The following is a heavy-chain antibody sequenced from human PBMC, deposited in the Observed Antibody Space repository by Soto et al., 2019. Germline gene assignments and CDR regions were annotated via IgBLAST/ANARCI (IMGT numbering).Heavy chain of an antibody. CDR2: LNQDGSVI. CDR3: SRDNRGVFDS. D-gene: IGHD1-26*01. Sequence: GGSLRLSCAASGFRFSDYWMSWVRQAPGKGLEWVANLNQDGSVIQYVDSVKGRFAISRDNPMYSLDLHMNSLRDEDTAIYYCSRDNRGVFDSWGQGVLVTVSS. V-gene: IGHV3-7*01. J-gene: IGHJ4*02. CDR1: GFRFSDYW.